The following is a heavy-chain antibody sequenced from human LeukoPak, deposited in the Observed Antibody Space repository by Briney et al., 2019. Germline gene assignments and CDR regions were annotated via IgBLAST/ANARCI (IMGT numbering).Heavy chain of an antibody. D-gene: IGHD6-19*01. J-gene: IGHJ4*02. CDR1: GFTFSSYG. Sequence: GGSLRLSCAASGFTFSSYGMSWVRQAPGKGLEWVSSISGGGGSTYYADSVKGRFTISRDNSKNTLYLQMNSLRAEDTAVYYCARDTLYSSGWYDYWGQGTLVTVSS. CDR2: ISGGGGST. CDR3: ARDTLYSSGWYDY. V-gene: IGHV3-23*01.